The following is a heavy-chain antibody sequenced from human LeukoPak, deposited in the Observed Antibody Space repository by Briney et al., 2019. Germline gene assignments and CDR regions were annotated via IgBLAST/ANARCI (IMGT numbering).Heavy chain of an antibody. J-gene: IGHJ4*02. V-gene: IGHV4-59*01. CDR1: GGCISGNH. CDR2: IYYSGRT. CDR3: ARLIGAYFDY. D-gene: IGHD7-27*01. Sequence: PSETLSLTCTVSGGCISGNHWSWIRKPPGKGLEWIGYIYYSGRTNNNPSLKSRVAISVDTSKNQFSLKLSSVTAADTAVYYCARLIGAYFDYWGQGTLVTVSS.